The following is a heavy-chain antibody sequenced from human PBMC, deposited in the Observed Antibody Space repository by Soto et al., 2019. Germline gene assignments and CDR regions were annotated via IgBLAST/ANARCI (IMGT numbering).Heavy chain of an antibody. J-gene: IGHJ5*02. CDR3: ARTIEAAGDYTWFDP. V-gene: IGHV4-59*01. D-gene: IGHD6-13*01. CDR2: IYYSGST. Sequence: PSETLSLTCTVSGGSISSYYWNWIRQPPGKGLEWIGYIYYSGSTNYNPSLKSRVTISVDTSKNQFSLKLTSVTAADTAVYYCARTIEAAGDYTWFDPWGQGTLVTVSS. CDR1: GGSISSYY.